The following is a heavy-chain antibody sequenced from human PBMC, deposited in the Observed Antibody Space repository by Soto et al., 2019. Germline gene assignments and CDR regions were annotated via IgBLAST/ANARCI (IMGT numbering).Heavy chain of an antibody. CDR3: ARDRYGDYSFDY. J-gene: IGHJ4*02. V-gene: IGHV3-21*01. CDR1: GFTFSRYT. D-gene: IGHD4-17*01. Sequence: EVQLVESGGGLVKPGGSLRLSCAASGFTFSRYTMNWVRQAPGKGLEWVSSISSSSSYIYYADSVKGRFTISRDNAKNSLYVQMNSLRAEDTAVYYCARDRYGDYSFDYWGQGTLVTVSS. CDR2: ISSSSSYI.